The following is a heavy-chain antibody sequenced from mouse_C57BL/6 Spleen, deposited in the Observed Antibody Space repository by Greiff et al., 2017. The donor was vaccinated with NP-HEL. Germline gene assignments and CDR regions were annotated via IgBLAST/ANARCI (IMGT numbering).Heavy chain of an antibody. CDR3: ARRGTTVVATDFDV. CDR1: GYTFTSYW. J-gene: IGHJ1*03. V-gene: IGHV1-64*01. Sequence: VQLQQPGAELVKPGASVKLSCKASGYTFTSYWMHWVKQRPGQGLEWIGMIHPNSGSTNYNEKFKSKATLTVDKSSSTAYMQLSSLTSEDSAVYYCARRGTTVVATDFDVWGTGTTVTVSS. CDR2: IHPNSGST. D-gene: IGHD1-1*01.